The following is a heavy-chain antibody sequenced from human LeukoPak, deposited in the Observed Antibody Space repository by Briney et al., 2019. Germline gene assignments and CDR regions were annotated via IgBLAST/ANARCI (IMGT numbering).Heavy chain of an antibody. Sequence: ASVKVSCKVSGYTFTDYYMHWVQQAPGKGLEWMGLVDPEDGETIYAEKFQGRVTITADTSTDTAYMELSSLRSEDTAVYYCATLRPTPQYGDFSDYWGQGTLVTVSS. D-gene: IGHD4-17*01. J-gene: IGHJ4*02. CDR2: VDPEDGET. CDR3: ATLRPTPQYGDFSDY. V-gene: IGHV1-69-2*01. CDR1: GYTFTDYY.